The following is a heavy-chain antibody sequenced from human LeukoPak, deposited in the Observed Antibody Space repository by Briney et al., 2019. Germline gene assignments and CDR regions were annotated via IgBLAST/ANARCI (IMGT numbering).Heavy chain of an antibody. CDR1: GGSISGHY. V-gene: IGHV4-59*11. CDR3: VRLLDNDSSGDPDTFDM. CDR2: RHYSGKT. J-gene: IGHJ3*02. D-gene: IGHD3-22*01. Sequence: SETLSLTCTVSGGSISGHYWGWIRQPPGKRLEWIGYRHYSGKTYYSSSLRSRVTISVDTSKNHFSLKLTSMIAADTAVYYCVRLLDNDSSGDPDTFDMWGRGTMVTVSS.